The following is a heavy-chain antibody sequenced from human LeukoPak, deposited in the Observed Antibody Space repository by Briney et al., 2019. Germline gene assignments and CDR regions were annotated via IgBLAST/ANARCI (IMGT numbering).Heavy chain of an antibody. Sequence: AGGSLRLSCAASGFTFSSYAMSWVRRAPGKGLEWVSAISGSGGSTYYADSVKGRFTISRDNSKNTLYLQMNSLRAEDTAVYYCAKLLSYYDSSGYYYPEYFQHWGQGTLVTVSS. V-gene: IGHV3-23*01. J-gene: IGHJ1*01. CDR1: GFTFSSYA. D-gene: IGHD3-22*01. CDR3: AKLLSYYDSSGYYYPEYFQH. CDR2: ISGSGGST.